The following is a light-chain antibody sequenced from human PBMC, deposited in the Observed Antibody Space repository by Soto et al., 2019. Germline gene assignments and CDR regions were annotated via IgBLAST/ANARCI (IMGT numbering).Light chain of an antibody. CDR3: ATWDDSLTSYV. CDR1: SSNIGGNL. V-gene: IGLV1-44*01. Sequence: QSVLTQPPSASGTPGQRVTISCSGSSSNIGGNLVSWYQQVPGTAPKLLIYSNNQRPSGGPDRFSGSKSGTSASLAISGLQSEDEADYYCATWDDSLTSYVFATGTKVTVL. J-gene: IGLJ1*01. CDR2: SNN.